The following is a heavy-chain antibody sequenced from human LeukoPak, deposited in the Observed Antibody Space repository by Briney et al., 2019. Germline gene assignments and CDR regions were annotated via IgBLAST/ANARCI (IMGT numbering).Heavy chain of an antibody. CDR1: GFTFSTFG. D-gene: IGHD3-10*01. Sequence: GGSLRLSCAASGFAASGFTFSTFGMHWVRQAPGKGLEWVAFIRYDGSNKYYADSVKGRFTISRDTSKNTLYLQMNSLRAEDTAVYYCARAAHRGFSFDYWGQGTLVTVSS. J-gene: IGHJ4*02. CDR2: IRYDGSNK. V-gene: IGHV3-30*02. CDR3: ARAAHRGFSFDY.